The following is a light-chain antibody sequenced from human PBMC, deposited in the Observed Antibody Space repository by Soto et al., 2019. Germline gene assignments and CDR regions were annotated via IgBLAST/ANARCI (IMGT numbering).Light chain of an antibody. J-gene: IGLJ3*02. Sequence: QSALTQPASVSGSPGQSITISCTGTSSDVGTYNYVSWYQQYPGKAPKLMIYEVSNRPSGVSSRFSGSKSGYTASLTISGLQAEDEADYYCTSYATSDTWVFGGGTKLTVL. V-gene: IGLV2-14*01. CDR2: EVS. CDR3: TSYATSDTWV. CDR1: SSDVGTYNY.